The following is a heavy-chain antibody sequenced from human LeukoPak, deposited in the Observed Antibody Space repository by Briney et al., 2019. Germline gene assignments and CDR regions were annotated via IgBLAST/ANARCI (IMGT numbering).Heavy chain of an antibody. V-gene: IGHV1-46*01. D-gene: IGHD3-22*01. CDR1: GYTFTSYY. J-gene: IGHJ6*03. CDR2: INPSGGST. CDR3: ARGVYYYDSSGYYYGYYYYYMDV. Sequence: ASVKVSCKASGYTFTSYYMHWVRQAPGQGLEWMGIINPSGGSTSYAQKFQGRVTMTRDTSTSTVYMELSSLRSEDTAVYYCARGVYYYDSSGYYYGYYYYYMDVWGKGTTVTVSS.